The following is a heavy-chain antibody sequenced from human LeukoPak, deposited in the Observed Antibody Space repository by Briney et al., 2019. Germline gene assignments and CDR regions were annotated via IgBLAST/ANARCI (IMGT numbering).Heavy chain of an antibody. V-gene: IGHV3-48*02. CDR2: IGSSGSPT. CDR3: ARRPYSDTSGRLSDV. J-gene: IGHJ6*02. CDR1: GFSFSSYN. D-gene: IGHD3-22*01. Sequence: GGSLRLSCAASGFSFSSYNMNWVRQAPGKGLEWISYIGSSGSPTHYADSVGGRFTISRDNAKNSLYLQMNSLRDEDTAVYFCARRPYSDTSGRLSDVWGQGTTVTVSS.